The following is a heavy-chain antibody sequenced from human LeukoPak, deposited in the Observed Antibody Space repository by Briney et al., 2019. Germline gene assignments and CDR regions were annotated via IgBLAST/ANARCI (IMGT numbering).Heavy chain of an antibody. CDR3: AKGTWRSRFDF. J-gene: IGHJ4*02. D-gene: IGHD1-1*01. V-gene: IGHV3-23*01. CDR2: ISGSGGST. Sequence: GGSLRLSFAASGFTLSSYAMSWVRQPRGKGLELVSVISGSGGSTFYAPSVEGRFTTSRDSSKNMLYLQMNSLRAEDTAVYYCAKGTWRSRFDFWGQGNLVTVSS. CDR1: GFTLSSYA.